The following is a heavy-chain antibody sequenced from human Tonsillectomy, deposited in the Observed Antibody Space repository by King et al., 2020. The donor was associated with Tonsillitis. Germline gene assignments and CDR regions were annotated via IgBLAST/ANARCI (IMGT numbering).Heavy chain of an antibody. CDR2: IFYSGGT. J-gene: IGHJ4*02. Sequence: VQLQESGPGLVKPSETLSLTCTVSGGSISTYYWSWIRQPPGKGLEWIGYIFYSGGTSYNPSLRSRGTISVDTSKNQFSLKLSSVTAADTAVYYCARASTEGGNYDYWGQGTLVTVSS. CDR1: GGSISTYY. CDR3: ARASTEGGNYDY. D-gene: IGHD2-15*01. V-gene: IGHV4-59*01.